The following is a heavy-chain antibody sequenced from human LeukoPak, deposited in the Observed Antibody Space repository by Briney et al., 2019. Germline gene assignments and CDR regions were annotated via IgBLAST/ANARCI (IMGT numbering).Heavy chain of an antibody. CDR1: GFTFGSFG. D-gene: IGHD6-19*01. CDR3: ARRIHSSGWLIEGTADY. Sequence: GGSLRLSCAASGFTFGSFGMHWVRQAPGKGLEWVSSISSSSSYIYYADSVKGRFTISRDNAKNSLYLQMNSLRAEDTAVYYCARRIHSSGWLIEGTADYWGQGTLVTVSS. V-gene: IGHV3-21*01. CDR2: ISSSSSYI. J-gene: IGHJ4*02.